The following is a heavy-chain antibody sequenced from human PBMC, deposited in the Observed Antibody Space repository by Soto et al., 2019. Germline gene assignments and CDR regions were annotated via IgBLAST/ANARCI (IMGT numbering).Heavy chain of an antibody. CDR2: IYYSGST. CDR3: ARHAPGYCSSTSCSTHFDY. V-gene: IGHV4-59*08. Sequence: QVQLQESGPGLVKPSETLSLTCTVSGGSISNYYWSWIRQPPGKGLEWIGYIYYSGSTNYNPSLRRRVTISVDTSRNPFSLKLNSVTAADTAVYYCARHAPGYCSSTSCSTHFDYWGQGTLVTVSS. J-gene: IGHJ4*02. CDR1: GGSISNYY. D-gene: IGHD2-2*01.